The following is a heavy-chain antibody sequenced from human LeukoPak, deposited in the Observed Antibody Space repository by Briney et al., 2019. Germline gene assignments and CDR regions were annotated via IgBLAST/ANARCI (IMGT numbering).Heavy chain of an antibody. CDR1: GGSFSGYY. J-gene: IGHJ3*02. D-gene: IGHD1-26*01. CDR3: ARSGAEHAFDI. Sequence: PSETLSLTCAVYGGSFSGYYRSWIRQPPGKGLEWIGEINHSGSTNYNPSLKSRVTISVDRSKNQFSLKLSSVTAADTAVYYCARSGAEHAFDIWGQGTMVTVSS. V-gene: IGHV4-34*01. CDR2: INHSGST.